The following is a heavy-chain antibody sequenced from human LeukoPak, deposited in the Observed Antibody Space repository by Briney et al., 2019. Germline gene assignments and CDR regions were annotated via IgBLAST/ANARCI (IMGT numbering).Heavy chain of an antibody. V-gene: IGHV1-2*02. CDR3: ARDYGDPPGAFDI. J-gene: IGHJ3*02. Sequence: ASVKVSCKASGYTFTGYYMHWVRQAPGQGLEWMGWINPNSGGTNYAQKFQGRVTMTRDTSISTAYMELSRLRSDDTAVYYCARDYGDPPGAFDIWGQGTMVTVSS. CDR1: GYTFTGYY. CDR2: INPNSGGT. D-gene: IGHD4-17*01.